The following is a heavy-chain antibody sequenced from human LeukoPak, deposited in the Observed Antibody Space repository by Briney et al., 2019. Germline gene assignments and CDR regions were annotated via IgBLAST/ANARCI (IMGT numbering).Heavy chain of an antibody. Sequence: GASVKVSCKASGYTFTSYDINWVRQATGQGLEWMGWMNPNSGNTGYEQKFQGRVTMTRNTSISTAYMELSSLRSEDTAVYYCARVGLQYYYYYYMDVWGKGTTVTVSS. CDR3: ARVGLQYYYYYYMDV. V-gene: IGHV1-8*01. CDR2: MNPNSGNT. J-gene: IGHJ6*03. CDR1: GYTFTSYD.